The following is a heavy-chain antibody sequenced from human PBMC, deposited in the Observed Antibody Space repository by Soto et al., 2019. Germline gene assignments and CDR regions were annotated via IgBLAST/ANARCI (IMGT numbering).Heavy chain of an antibody. V-gene: IGHV3-23*01. Sequence: GGSLRLSCAASGFTFSSYAMSWVRQAPGKGLEWVSAISGSGGSTYYADSVKGRFTISRDNSKNTLYLQMNSLRAEDTAVYYCAKDGYCSGGSCWDYYFDYWGQGTLVTVSS. CDR2: ISGSGGST. CDR3: AKDGYCSGGSCWDYYFDY. D-gene: IGHD2-15*01. J-gene: IGHJ4*02. CDR1: GFTFSSYA.